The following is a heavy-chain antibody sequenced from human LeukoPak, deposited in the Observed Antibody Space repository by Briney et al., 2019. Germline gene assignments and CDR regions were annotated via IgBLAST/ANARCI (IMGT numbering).Heavy chain of an antibody. J-gene: IGHJ4*02. Sequence: GGSLRLSCAASGFTFSSYWMHWVRQAPGKGLVWVSHINNDGSSTNYADSVKGRFTISRDNAKNTLYLQMNSLRAEDTAVYYYVRDPPTALELFDYWGQGTPVTVSS. CDR1: GFTFSSYW. D-gene: IGHD5-18*01. V-gene: IGHV3-74*01. CDR2: INNDGSST. CDR3: VRDPPTALELFDY.